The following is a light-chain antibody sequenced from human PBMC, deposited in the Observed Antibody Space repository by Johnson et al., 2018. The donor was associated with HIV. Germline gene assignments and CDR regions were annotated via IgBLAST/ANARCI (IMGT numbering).Light chain of an antibody. CDR3: GTWDSSLRGV. Sequence: QSVLTQPPSVSAAPGQKVTISCSGSSSNIGNNYVSWYQQLPGTAPKLLIYENNKRPSGIPDRLSGSKSGTSATLGITGLQTGGEADYYCGTWDSSLRGVFGTGTKVTVL. V-gene: IGLV1-51*02. CDR2: ENN. CDR1: SSNIGNNY. J-gene: IGLJ1*01.